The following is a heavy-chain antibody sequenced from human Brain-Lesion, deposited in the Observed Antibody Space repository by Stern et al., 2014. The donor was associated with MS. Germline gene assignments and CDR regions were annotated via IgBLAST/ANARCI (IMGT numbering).Heavy chain of an antibody. Sequence: EVQLEESGGDLVQPGGSLRLSCTASGFTFSTYWMQWVRQAPGKGLVWVSRINGDGSRTSYADSVKGRFTISRDNAKNTLYVQMNSLRVEDTAVYYCARAHVDTWDWFDPWGQGTLVTVSS. V-gene: IGHV3-74*01. J-gene: IGHJ5*02. CDR1: GFTFSTYW. CDR2: INGDGSRT. D-gene: IGHD5-18*01. CDR3: ARAHVDTWDWFDP.